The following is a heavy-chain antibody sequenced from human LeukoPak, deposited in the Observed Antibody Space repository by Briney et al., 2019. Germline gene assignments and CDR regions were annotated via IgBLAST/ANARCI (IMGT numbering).Heavy chain of an antibody. V-gene: IGHV3-30*02. CDR3: TRGTDGLWDF. Sequence: GGSLRLSCAASGFNFNNYGLHWVRQAPGKGLEWVAFIRYDGNNKYYADSVKGRFTISRDNSKNTLYLQMNSLRAEDTAVYYCTRGTDGLWDFWGQGTLVTVSS. D-gene: IGHD2-8*01. J-gene: IGHJ4*02. CDR2: IRYDGNNK. CDR1: GFNFNNYG.